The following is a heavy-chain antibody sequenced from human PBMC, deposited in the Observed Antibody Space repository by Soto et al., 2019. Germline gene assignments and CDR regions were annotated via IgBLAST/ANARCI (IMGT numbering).Heavy chain of an antibody. J-gene: IGHJ5*02. CDR1: GFTFSSYA. D-gene: IGHD2-21*02. Sequence: EMQLLGSGGGLVEPGGSLRLSCAASGFTFSSYAMTCVRQAPGKGLEWVSSIHGSAGGAYYSDSVKGRFTVSRADSQKTLFLQMTSLRVDDTAIYYCAKDAVSANGEWDWFDPWGQGILVTVSS. CDR2: IHGSAGGA. CDR3: AKDAVSANGEWDWFDP. V-gene: IGHV3-23*01.